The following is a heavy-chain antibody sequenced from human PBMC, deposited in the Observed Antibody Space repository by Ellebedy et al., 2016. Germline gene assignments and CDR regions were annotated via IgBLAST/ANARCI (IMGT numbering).Heavy chain of an antibody. J-gene: IGHJ4*02. CDR1: GFTFSSYG. CDR3: ARQLVRTMAFDY. V-gene: IGHV3-33*01. CDR2: IWYDGSNK. D-gene: IGHD6-6*01. Sequence: GESLKISXAASGFTFSSYGMHWVRQAPGKGLEWVAVIWYDGSNKYYADSVKGRFTISRDNSKNTLYLQMNSLRAEDTAVYYCARQLVRTMAFDYWGQGTLVTVSS.